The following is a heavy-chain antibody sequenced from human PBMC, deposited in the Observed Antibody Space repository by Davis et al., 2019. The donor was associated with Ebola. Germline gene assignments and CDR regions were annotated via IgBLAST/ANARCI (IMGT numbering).Heavy chain of an antibody. CDR3: AGSRFLEWFLGDHAMDV. CDR1: GFIFSKYN. D-gene: IGHD3-3*01. J-gene: IGHJ6*02. Sequence: GESLKISCAASGFIFSKYNMNWVRQAPGKGLEWVSHIGSSGGTIYYADSVKGRFTISRDNAKNSVYLQMNSLRDEDTAVYYCAGSRFLEWFLGDHAMDVWGQGTTVTVSS. V-gene: IGHV3-48*02. CDR2: IGSSGGTI.